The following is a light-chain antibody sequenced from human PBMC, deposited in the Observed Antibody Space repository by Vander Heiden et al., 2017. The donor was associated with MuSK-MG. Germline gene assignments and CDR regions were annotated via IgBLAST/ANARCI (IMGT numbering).Light chain of an antibody. CDR1: SSNIGAGYD. V-gene: IGLV1-40*01. Sequence: QSVLTQTPSVSGAPGQRVIISCTGSSSNIGAGYDVHWYHQVPGTAPKLLIYGNSNRPSGVPDRFSGSKSVTSASLAITGLQAEDEADYYCQSYDSSLSGYVFGPGTKVTVL. CDR3: QSYDSSLSGYV. J-gene: IGLJ1*01. CDR2: GNS.